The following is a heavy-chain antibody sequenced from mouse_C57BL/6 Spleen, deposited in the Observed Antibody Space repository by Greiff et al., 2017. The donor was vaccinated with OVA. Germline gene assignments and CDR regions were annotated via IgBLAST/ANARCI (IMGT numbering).Heavy chain of an antibody. Sequence: QVQLKQPGAELVKPGASVKLSCKASGYTFTSYWMQWVKQRPGQGLEWIGEIDPSDSYTNYNQKFKGKATLTVDTSSSTAYMQLSSLTSEDSAVYYCARRGYGRGFAYWGQGTLVTVSA. V-gene: IGHV1-50*01. CDR1: GYTFTSYW. CDR3: ARRGYGRGFAY. D-gene: IGHD1-1*01. CDR2: IDPSDSYT. J-gene: IGHJ3*01.